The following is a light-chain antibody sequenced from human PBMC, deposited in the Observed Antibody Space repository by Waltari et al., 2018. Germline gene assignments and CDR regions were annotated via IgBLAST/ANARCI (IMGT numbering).Light chain of an antibody. V-gene: IGLV2-8*01. J-gene: IGLJ2*01. CDR2: DVV. CDR3: SSYGGSSDVA. Sequence: QSALTQPPSASGSPGQSVTISCTGTSSDIGRYNYVSWYQHHPGRAPNLLIHDVVERPSGVPFRFSGSKSGNTASLTVSELQAEDEADYYCSSYGGSSDVAFGGGTKLTVL. CDR1: SSDIGRYNY.